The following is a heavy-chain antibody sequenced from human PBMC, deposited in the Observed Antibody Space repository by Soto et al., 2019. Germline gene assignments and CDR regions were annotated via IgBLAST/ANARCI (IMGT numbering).Heavy chain of an antibody. CDR1: GFSFSRNS. CDR3: AKLGYCTGGTCYLDYYDGVDV. Sequence: QLLESGGGLVQPGGSLRLSCEASGFSFSRNSMSWVRQAPGKGLEWVSSISSGGNTYYADSVKGRFTISSDNSKNTQSLKMTSLGAEDTAVYYCAKLGYCTGGTCYLDYYDGVDVWGQVTTVTVS. D-gene: IGHD2-15*01. V-gene: IGHV3-23*01. CDR2: ISSGGNT. J-gene: IGHJ6*02.